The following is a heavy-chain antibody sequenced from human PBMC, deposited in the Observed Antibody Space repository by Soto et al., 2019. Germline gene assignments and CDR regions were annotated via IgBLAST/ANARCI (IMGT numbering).Heavy chain of an antibody. J-gene: IGHJ5*02. V-gene: IGHV3-30*18. D-gene: IGHD1-1*01. CDR2: ISYDGSNK. CDR3: AKLLELEPRS. Sequence: PGESLKISCAASGFTFSSYGMHWVRQAPGKGLEWVAVISYDGSNKYYADSVKGRFTISRDNSKNTLYLQMNSLRAEDTAVYYCAKLLELEPRSWGQGTLVTVSS. CDR1: GFTFSSYG.